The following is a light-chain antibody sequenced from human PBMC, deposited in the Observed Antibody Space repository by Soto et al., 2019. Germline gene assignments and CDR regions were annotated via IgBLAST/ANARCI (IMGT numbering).Light chain of an antibody. CDR2: DAS. V-gene: IGKV3-11*01. Sequence: EIVLTQSPATLSLSPGERATLSCRASQSVGRHLAWYQQKPGQAPRLLIYDASNRATGVPARFSGSGSATDFTLSISSLGPEDFAVYYCQQRNNWPPATFGGGTKVEIK. CDR3: QQRNNWPPAT. J-gene: IGKJ4*01. CDR1: QSVGRH.